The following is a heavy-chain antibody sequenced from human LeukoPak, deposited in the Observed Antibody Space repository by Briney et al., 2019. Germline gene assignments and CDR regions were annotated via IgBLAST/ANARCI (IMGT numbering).Heavy chain of an antibody. CDR1: GYSISSGYY. D-gene: IGHD2-15*01. J-gene: IGHJ4*02. Sequence: PSETLSLTCTVSGYSISSGYYWGWIRQPPGKGLEWIAEIHHTGHINYNPSLKSRVTVSVDRSKNQFSLKLTSVTAADTAVYYCALFEVVVGSTQDFWGQGTLVTVSS. CDR2: IHHTGHI. CDR3: ALFEVVVGSTQDF. V-gene: IGHV4-38-2*02.